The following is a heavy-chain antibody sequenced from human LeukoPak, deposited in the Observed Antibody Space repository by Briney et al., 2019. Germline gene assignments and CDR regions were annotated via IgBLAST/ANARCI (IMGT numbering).Heavy chain of an antibody. CDR3: ARRWNYGRNYYIDV. Sequence: SETLSLTCAVYGGSFGNYYWSWIRQPPGKGLEWLAEINDSGRANYNPSLMSRVTVSVDTSKNQFSLRLTSVTATDTAVYYCARRWNYGRNYYIDVWGKGATVSVSS. D-gene: IGHD1-7*01. J-gene: IGHJ6*03. V-gene: IGHV4-34*01. CDR2: INDSGRA. CDR1: GGSFGNYY.